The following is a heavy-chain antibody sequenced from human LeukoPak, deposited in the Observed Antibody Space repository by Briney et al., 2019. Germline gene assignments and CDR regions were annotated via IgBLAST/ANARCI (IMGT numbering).Heavy chain of an antibody. Sequence: SETLSLTCAVYGGSFSGYYWSWIRQPPGKGLEWIGEINHSGNTNYNPSLKSRVAISVDKSNNQFSLRLSSVTAADTAVYYCARMVYDTSGYYPSFDYWGQGTLVTVSS. CDR2: INHSGNT. V-gene: IGHV4-34*01. D-gene: IGHD3-22*01. CDR3: ARMVYDTSGYYPSFDY. CDR1: GGSFSGYY. J-gene: IGHJ4*02.